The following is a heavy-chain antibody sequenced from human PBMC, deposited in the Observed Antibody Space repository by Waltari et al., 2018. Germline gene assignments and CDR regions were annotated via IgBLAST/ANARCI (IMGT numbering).Heavy chain of an antibody. D-gene: IGHD5-12*01. V-gene: IGHV3-23*01. CDR1: GFTFSSYA. CDR3: ARAPGLRLDY. J-gene: IGHJ4*02. Sequence: EVQLLESGGGLVQPGGSLRLSCAASGFTFSSYAMSWVRQAPGKGLEWVSAISGSGGSAYYADAVKGRFTISRDNSKNTLYLQMNSLRAEDTAVYYCARAPGLRLDYWGQGTLVTVSS. CDR2: ISGSGGSA.